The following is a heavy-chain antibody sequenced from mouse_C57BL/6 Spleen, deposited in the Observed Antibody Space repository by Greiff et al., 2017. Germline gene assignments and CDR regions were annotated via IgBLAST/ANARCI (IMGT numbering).Heavy chain of an antibody. CDR2: ISDGGSYT. D-gene: IGHD2-3*01. Sequence: EVKLMESGGGLVKPGGSLKLSCAASGFTFSSYAMSWVRQTPEKRLEWVATISDGGSYTYYPDNVKGRFTISRDNAKNNLYLQMSHLKSEDTAMYYCARVNDGYYPDYWGQGTTLTVSS. V-gene: IGHV5-4*03. J-gene: IGHJ2*01. CDR1: GFTFSSYA. CDR3: ARVNDGYYPDY.